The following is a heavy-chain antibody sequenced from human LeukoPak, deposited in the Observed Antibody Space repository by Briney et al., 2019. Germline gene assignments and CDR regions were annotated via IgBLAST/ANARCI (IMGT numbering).Heavy chain of an antibody. Sequence: GGSLRLSCAASGFTFSSYAVSWVRQAPGKGLEWVSAISGSGGSTYYADSVKGRFTISRDNSKNTLYLQMNSLRAEDTAVYYCAKDLRQWLVNDAFDIWGQGTMVTVSS. CDR2: ISGSGGST. CDR1: GFTFSSYA. D-gene: IGHD6-19*01. CDR3: AKDLRQWLVNDAFDI. V-gene: IGHV3-23*01. J-gene: IGHJ3*02.